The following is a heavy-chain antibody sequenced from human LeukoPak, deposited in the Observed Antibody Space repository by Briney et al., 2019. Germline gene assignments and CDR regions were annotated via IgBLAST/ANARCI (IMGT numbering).Heavy chain of an antibody. CDR1: GGTFSSYA. J-gene: IGHJ5*02. V-gene: IGHV1-69*13. D-gene: IGHD2-2*01. CDR3: ARDKGDCSSTSCSTGFDP. Sequence: ASVEVSCKASGGTFSSYAISWVRQAPGQGLEWMGGIIPIFGTANYAQKFQGRVTITADESTSTAYMELSSLRSEDTAVYYCARDKGDCSSTSCSTGFDPWGQGTLVTVSS. CDR2: IIPIFGTA.